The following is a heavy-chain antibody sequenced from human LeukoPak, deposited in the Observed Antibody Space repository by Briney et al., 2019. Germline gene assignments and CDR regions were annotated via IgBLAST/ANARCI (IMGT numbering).Heavy chain of an antibody. CDR2: FDPEDGET. D-gene: IGHD2-21*02. CDR3: ATVRIVVVTATRLGRHGFVY. Sequence: GASVKVSCKASGYTFTGYYMHWVRQAAGKGLEWMGGFDPEDGETIYAQKFQGRVTMTEDTSTDTAYMELSSLRSEDTAVYYCATVRIVVVTATRLGRHGFVYWGQGTLVTVSS. CDR1: GYTFTGYY. V-gene: IGHV1-24*01. J-gene: IGHJ4*02.